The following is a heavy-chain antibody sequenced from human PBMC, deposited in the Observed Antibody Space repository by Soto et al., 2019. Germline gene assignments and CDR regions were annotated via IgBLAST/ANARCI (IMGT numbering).Heavy chain of an antibody. D-gene: IGHD2-15*01. CDR1: GFKLSAYG. Sequence: SGGSLRLSSAGSGFKLSAYGMNWVRQAPGKGLEWISYISTTSSIIYYSDSVKGRFTISRDNARNALFLQMNSLRDADTAMYYCARDRGSFDYWGLGTLVTVSS. J-gene: IGHJ4*02. V-gene: IGHV3-48*02. CDR2: ISTTSSII. CDR3: ARDRGSFDY.